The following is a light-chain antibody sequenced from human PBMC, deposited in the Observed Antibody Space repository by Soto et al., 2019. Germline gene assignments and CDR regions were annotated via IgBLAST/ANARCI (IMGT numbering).Light chain of an antibody. CDR2: LGS. CDR1: QSLLYSNGYNY. Sequence: DIVMTQSPLSLPVTPGEPASISCGSSQSLLYSNGYNYLDWYLQKPGQSPQLLIYLGSNRASGVPDRFSGSGSGTDFTLKISRVEAEDVGIYYCMQALQTPTFGGGTKVEIK. CDR3: MQALQTPT. J-gene: IGKJ4*01. V-gene: IGKV2-28*01.